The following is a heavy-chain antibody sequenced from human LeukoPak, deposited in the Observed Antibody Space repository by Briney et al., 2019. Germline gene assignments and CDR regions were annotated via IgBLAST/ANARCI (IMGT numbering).Heavy chain of an antibody. Sequence: KPSETLSLTCTVSGGSISSYYWSWIRQPPGKGLEWIGYIYYSGSTNYNPSLKSRVTISVDTSKNQFSLELSSVTAADTAVYYCASGSGYYYYFDYWGQGTLVTVSS. J-gene: IGHJ4*02. CDR1: GGSISSYY. CDR2: IYYSGST. CDR3: ASGSGYYYYFDY. V-gene: IGHV4-59*01. D-gene: IGHD3-3*01.